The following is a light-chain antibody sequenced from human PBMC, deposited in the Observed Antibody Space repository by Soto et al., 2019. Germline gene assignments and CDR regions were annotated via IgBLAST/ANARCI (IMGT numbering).Light chain of an antibody. CDR1: QSVSSD. J-gene: IGKJ4*01. CDR3: QQYNNWPLT. V-gene: IGKV3-15*01. CDR2: GAS. Sequence: ETVITQSPSTLSVSPGEGATLSCRASQSVSSDLAWYQQKPGQAPRLLIYGASTRATGIAARFSGSGSGTEFTLTISSPQSEDFAVYHCQQYNNWPLTFGGGTKVDI.